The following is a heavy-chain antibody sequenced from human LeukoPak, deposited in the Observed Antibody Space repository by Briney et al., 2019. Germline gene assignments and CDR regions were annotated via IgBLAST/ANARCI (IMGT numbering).Heavy chain of an antibody. CDR3: ARAILTGPHYYYYYGMDV. CDR2: INPNSGGT. V-gene: IGHV1-2*02. J-gene: IGHJ6*02. D-gene: IGHD3-9*01. CDR1: GYTFTVYY. Sequence: ASVKVSCTASGYTFTVYYMHWVRQAPGQGLEWMGWINPNSGGTNYAQKFQGRVTMTRDTSISTAYMELSRLRSDDTAVYYCARAILTGPHYYYYYGMDVWGQGTTVTVSS.